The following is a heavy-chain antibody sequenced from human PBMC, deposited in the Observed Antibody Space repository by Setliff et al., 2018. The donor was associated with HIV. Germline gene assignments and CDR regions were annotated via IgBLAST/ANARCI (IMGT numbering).Heavy chain of an antibody. D-gene: IGHD3-9*01. V-gene: IGHV1-46*01. CDR2: INPTSGNT. Sequence: GASVKVSCKASGYTFPSFYVHWVRQAPGQGLEWMGIINPTSGNTTYAQNFQGRVTLTRDTSTSTVYMELSRLKSEDTAVYYCARDRERGFDWYPFDYWGQGTLVTVSS. CDR3: ARDRERGFDWYPFDY. CDR1: GYTFPSFY. J-gene: IGHJ4*02.